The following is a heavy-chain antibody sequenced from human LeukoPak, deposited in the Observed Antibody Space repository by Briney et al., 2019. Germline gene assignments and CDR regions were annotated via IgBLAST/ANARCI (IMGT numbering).Heavy chain of an antibody. CDR1: GGSISNKY. J-gene: IGHJ5*02. V-gene: IGHV4-59*01. CDR2: IYYSGST. Sequence: PSETLSLTCTVSGGSISNKYWSWIRQPPGKGLEWIGYIYYSGSTNYNPSLKSRVTISVDTSKNQFSLKLSSVTAADTAVYYCARVEFGLGENWFDPWGQGTLVTVSS. CDR3: ARVEFGLGENWFDP. D-gene: IGHD3/OR15-3a*01.